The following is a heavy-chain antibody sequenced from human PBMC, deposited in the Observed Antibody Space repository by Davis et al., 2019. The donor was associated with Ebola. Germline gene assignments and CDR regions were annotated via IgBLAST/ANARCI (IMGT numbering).Heavy chain of an antibody. D-gene: IGHD3-9*01. J-gene: IGHJ2*01. Sequence: SETLSLTCTVSGGSINNHYWSWIRQPPGKGLEWIGYKFDSGPSNYNPSLQSRVTISIDTSKNQFSLKLTSVTAADTAVYYCARRYLRGWYFDLWGRGTLVTVSS. CDR1: GGSINNHY. CDR2: KFDSGPS. V-gene: IGHV4-59*11. CDR3: ARRYLRGWYFDL.